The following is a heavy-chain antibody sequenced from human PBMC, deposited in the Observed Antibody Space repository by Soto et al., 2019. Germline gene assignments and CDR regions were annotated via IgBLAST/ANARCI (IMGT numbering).Heavy chain of an antibody. CDR2: MKPDDGGP. J-gene: IGHJ6*02. CDR3: VRDLRRQWQRLELESYIGMDV. V-gene: IGHV1-2*02. CDR1: GYILSDYC. Sequence: ASVKVSCKSSGYILSDYCIHWVRQAPGQGXEGLGWMKPDDGGPNYAQNLQGRVIMTRDTSTGTDYMELTRLTSDDTAVYFCVRDLRRQWQRLELESYIGMDVWGQGTTVTSP. D-gene: IGHD5-12*01.